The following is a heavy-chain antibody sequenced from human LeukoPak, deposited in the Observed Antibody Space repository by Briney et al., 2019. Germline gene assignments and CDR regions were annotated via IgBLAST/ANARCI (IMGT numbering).Heavy chain of an antibody. Sequence: GAPLILSCAVSGFTFRGAAMSWVRQAPGKGLEWVSLISCSGNNAYYADSVKGRFTISGDNSKNTLTLQMNSLRVEDTAIYYCAKDIQLPTWGLGTRVTVSS. CDR1: GFTFRGAA. J-gene: IGHJ3*01. V-gene: IGHV3-23*01. CDR2: ISCSGNNA. CDR3: AKDIQLPT. D-gene: IGHD5-24*01.